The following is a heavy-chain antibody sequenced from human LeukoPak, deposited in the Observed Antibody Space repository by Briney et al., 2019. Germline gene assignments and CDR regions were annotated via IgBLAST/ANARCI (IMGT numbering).Heavy chain of an antibody. J-gene: IGHJ5*02. V-gene: IGHV3-21*04. Sequence: GGSLRLSCAASGFTFSSYSMNWVRQAPGKGLEWVSSISSSSSYIYYADSVKGRFTISRDNAKNSLYLQMNSLRVEDTALYYCAKDKWSGAVKFNWFDPWGQGTLVTVSS. CDR1: GFTFSSYS. CDR2: ISSSSSYI. CDR3: AKDKWSGAVKFNWFDP. D-gene: IGHD6-19*01.